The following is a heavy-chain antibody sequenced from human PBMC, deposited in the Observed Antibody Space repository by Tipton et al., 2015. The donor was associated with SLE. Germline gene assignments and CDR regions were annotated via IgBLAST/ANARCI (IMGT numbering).Heavy chain of an antibody. D-gene: IGHD4-11*01. V-gene: IGHV4-34*01. J-gene: IGHJ2*01. Sequence: TLSLTCAVYGGSFSGYYWSWIRQPPGKGLEWIGEINHSGSTNYNPSLKSRVTISVDTSKNQFSLKLSSVTAADTAVYYYARLDYSNYWYFDLWGRGTLVTVSS. CDR2: INHSGST. CDR1: GGSFSGYY. CDR3: ARLDYSNYWYFDL.